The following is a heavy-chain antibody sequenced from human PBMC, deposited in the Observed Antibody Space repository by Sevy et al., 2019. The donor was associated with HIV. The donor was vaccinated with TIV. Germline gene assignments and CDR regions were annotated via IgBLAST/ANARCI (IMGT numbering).Heavy chain of an antibody. V-gene: IGHV3-23*01. J-gene: IGHJ3*02. CDR3: AKDLIVLVGDAFDI. CDR2: ISGSGGDT. D-gene: IGHD3-22*01. Sequence: GGSLRLSCAASGFTFSSYAMSWVRQAPGKGLEWVSAISGSGGDTYYAHSVKRRFTISRDNSKNTLYLQMNSLRADDTAVYYCAKDLIVLVGDAFDIWGQGTMVTVSS. CDR1: GFTFSSYA.